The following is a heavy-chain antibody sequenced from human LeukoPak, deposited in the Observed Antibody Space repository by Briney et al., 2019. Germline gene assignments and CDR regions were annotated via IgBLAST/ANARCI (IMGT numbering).Heavy chain of an antibody. V-gene: IGHV3-48*01. CDR3: ARGGEVVVAPAFPFDY. CDR1: GFTFDDYA. J-gene: IGHJ4*02. CDR2: ISSSSSTI. D-gene: IGHD3-22*01. Sequence: GRSLRLSCAASGFTFDDYAMHWVRQAPGKGLEWVSYISSSSSTIYYADSVKGRFTISRDNAKNSLYLQMNSLRAEDTAVYYCARGGEVVVAPAFPFDYWGRGTLVTVSS.